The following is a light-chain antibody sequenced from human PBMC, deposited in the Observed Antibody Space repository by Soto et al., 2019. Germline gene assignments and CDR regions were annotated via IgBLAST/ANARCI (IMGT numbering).Light chain of an antibody. Sequence: DIQMTQSPSTLSASVGDRVTITCRASQSLLRSLAWYQQKAGKAPKLLIYDASNLQSGVPSRFSGSGSGTAFTLTISGLQPDEFATYYCQQYIAYSYSFGQGTKLGIK. CDR1: QSLLRS. J-gene: IGKJ2*01. CDR2: DAS. V-gene: IGKV1-5*01. CDR3: QQYIAYSYS.